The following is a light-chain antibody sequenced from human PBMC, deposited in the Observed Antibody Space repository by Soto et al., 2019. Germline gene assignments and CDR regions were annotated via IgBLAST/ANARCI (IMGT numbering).Light chain of an antibody. CDR3: QQYNNWPFT. V-gene: IGKV3-15*01. CDR1: QSVSSN. Sequence: EIVMTQSPATLSVSPGERANLSCRASQSVSSNLAWYQQKPGQAPRLLIYGASTRATGIPARFSGSGSGTEFTLTISSLQSGDFAVYYCQQYNNWPFTFGPGTNVDIK. CDR2: GAS. J-gene: IGKJ3*01.